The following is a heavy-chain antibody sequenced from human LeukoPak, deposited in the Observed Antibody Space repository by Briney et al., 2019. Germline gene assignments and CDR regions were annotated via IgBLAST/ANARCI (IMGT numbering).Heavy chain of an antibody. V-gene: IGHV1-46*01. CDR1: GYTFTSYY. J-gene: IGHJ4*02. Sequence: ASVKVSCTASGYTFTSYYMHWVRQAPGQGLEWMGIINPSGGSTSYAQKFQGRVTMTRDTSTSTVYMELSSLRSEDTAVYYCARDRFYDYVWGSYRYFDYWGQGTLVTVSS. D-gene: IGHD3-16*02. CDR2: INPSGGST. CDR3: ARDRFYDYVWGSYRYFDY.